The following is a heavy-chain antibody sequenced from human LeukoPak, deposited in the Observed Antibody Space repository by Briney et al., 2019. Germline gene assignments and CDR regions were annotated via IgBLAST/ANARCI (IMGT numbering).Heavy chain of an antibody. Sequence: GSSVKVSCKASGGTFSSYAISWVRQAPGQGLEWMGRIIPILGIANYAQKFQGRVTITADKSTSTAYMELSSLRSEDTAVYYCARARSATMESNYYYYYGMDVWGQGTTVTVSS. D-gene: IGHD5-12*01. CDR1: GGTFSSYA. CDR2: IIPILGIA. CDR3: ARARSATMESNYYYYYGMDV. V-gene: IGHV1-69*04. J-gene: IGHJ6*02.